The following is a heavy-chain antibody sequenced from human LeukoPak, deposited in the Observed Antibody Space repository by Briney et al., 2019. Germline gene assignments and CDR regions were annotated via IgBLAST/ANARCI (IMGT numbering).Heavy chain of an antibody. CDR1: GFTFSSYT. Sequence: GGSLRLSCAASGFTFSSYTMNWVRQAPGKGLEWVSSIGSSTADIYYADSVKGRFTISRDNAKNSLYLQMNSLRAEDTALYYCARAKYYYDSSGYCDWGQGTLVTVSS. CDR2: IGSSTADI. J-gene: IGHJ4*02. V-gene: IGHV3-21*04. D-gene: IGHD3-22*01. CDR3: ARAKYYYDSSGYCD.